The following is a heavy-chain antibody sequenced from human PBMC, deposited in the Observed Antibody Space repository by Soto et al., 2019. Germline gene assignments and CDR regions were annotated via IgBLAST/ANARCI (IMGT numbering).Heavy chain of an antibody. CDR3: ARDRGDAVRLGRGVMFRDDWYLDF. D-gene: IGHD3-10*01. CDR2: ISKDGSNK. Sequence: QVQLVESGGGVVQPGRSLILSCAGSGFTFSDYAVHWARQAPGKGLEWVAVISKDGSNKYHADSVKGRFIISRDNYKNTGXXQXNXLRSEDAAVYYCARDRGDAVRLGRGVMFRDDWYLDFWGRGTRVTVSS. J-gene: IGHJ2*01. V-gene: IGHV3-30-3*01. CDR1: GFTFSDYA.